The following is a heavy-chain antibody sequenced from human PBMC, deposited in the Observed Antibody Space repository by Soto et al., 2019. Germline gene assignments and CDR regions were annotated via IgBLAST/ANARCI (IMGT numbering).Heavy chain of an antibody. J-gene: IGHJ4*02. CDR3: ARIGGYHGPLDY. V-gene: IGHV4-59*01. CDR1: GVSISSYF. D-gene: IGHD6-25*01. Sequence: SETLSLTCSVSGVSISSYFWSWIPQAAGRGLEWIGYTYHRGSTNYSPSLKSRVAISLDTSENQFSLKVNSVTAADTAVYYCARIGGYHGPLDYWGQGTPVTVSS. CDR2: TYHRGST.